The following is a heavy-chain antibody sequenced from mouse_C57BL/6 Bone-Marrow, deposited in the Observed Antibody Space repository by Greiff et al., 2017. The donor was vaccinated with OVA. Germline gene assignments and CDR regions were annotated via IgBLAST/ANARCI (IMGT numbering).Heavy chain of an antibody. V-gene: IGHV1-26*01. CDR3: AYVDD. CDR2: INPNNGGT. J-gene: IGHJ2*01. CDR1: GYTFTDYY. Sequence: EVKLQQSGPELVKPGASVKISCKASGYTFTDYYMNWVKQSHGKSLEWIGDINPNNGGTSYNQKFKGKATLTVDKSSSTAYMELRSLTSEDSAVYYCAYVDDWGQGTTLTVSS.